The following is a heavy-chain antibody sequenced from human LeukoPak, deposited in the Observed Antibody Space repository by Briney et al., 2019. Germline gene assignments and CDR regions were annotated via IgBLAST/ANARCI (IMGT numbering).Heavy chain of an antibody. CDR1: GFTFSDYN. CDR2: ITNGGSTI. Sequence: GGSLRLSCAASGFTFSDYNMNWVRQAPGKGLEWVSYITNGGSTIHHADSVKGRFTISRDNAKKTLYLQMNSLRAEDTAVYYCARSIGLTGGGVDVWGQGTTVTASS. J-gene: IGHJ6*02. CDR3: ARSIGLTGGGVDV. D-gene: IGHD3-9*01. V-gene: IGHV3-11*01.